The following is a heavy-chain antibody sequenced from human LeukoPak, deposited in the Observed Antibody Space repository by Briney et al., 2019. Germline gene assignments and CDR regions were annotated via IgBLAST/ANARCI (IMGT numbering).Heavy chain of an antibody. CDR3: ASNGENSGTFLQFDC. Sequence: GGSLRLSCAASGFTVSTTYLSWVRQAPGKGLEWVSVVYSGGNTYYTDSVKGRFTIYRDNSKNTLYLQMNSLRAEDTAVYYCASNGENSGTFLQFDCWGQGTLVTVSS. CDR1: GFTVSTTY. D-gene: IGHD1-26*01. CDR2: VYSGGNT. J-gene: IGHJ4*02. V-gene: IGHV3-66*02.